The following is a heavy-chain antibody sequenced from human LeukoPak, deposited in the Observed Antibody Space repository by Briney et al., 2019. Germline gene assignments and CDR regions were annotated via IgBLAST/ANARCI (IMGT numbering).Heavy chain of an antibody. CDR3: ARGGTSITIFGVVMSEYYYYYYMDV. J-gene: IGHJ6*03. Sequence: SETLSLTCTLSGGSMSSHYGSWIPQPPGKALEWIGYIHYSGTTNDNPSLKSRVTISVDTSKNQISLKLSSVTAADTAVYYCARGGTSITIFGVVMSEYYYYYYMDVWGKGTTVTVSS. CDR1: GGSMSSHY. D-gene: IGHD3-3*01. CDR2: IHYSGTT. V-gene: IGHV4-59*11.